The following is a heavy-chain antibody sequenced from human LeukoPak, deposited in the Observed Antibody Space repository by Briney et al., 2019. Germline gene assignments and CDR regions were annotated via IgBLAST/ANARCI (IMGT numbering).Heavy chain of an antibody. CDR1: VVSMNGYY. V-gene: IGHV4-4*07. CDR2: VDSSGNT. CDR3: ASGPRRAVGTLWN. D-gene: IGHD3-3*01. J-gene: IGHJ4*02. Sequence: SETLSLTCSVSVVSMNGYYWSWLRQSAGNRLEWIGHVDSSGNTNYNPSLKSRVTISVDTSKNQFSMKLSSVTAADTAVYYCASGPRRAVGTLWNWGQGTLVTVSS.